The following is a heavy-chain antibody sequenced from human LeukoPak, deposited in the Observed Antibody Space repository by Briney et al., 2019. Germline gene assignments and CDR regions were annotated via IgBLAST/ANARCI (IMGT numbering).Heavy chain of an antibody. CDR2: IIPIFGIA. Sequence: GASVKVSCKASGGTFSSYAISWVRQAPGQGLEWMGGIIPIFGIANYAQKFQGRVTITADKSTSTAYMELSSLRSEDTAVYYCAKGGGNSYYYYYMDVWGKGTTVTVSS. V-gene: IGHV1-69*10. J-gene: IGHJ6*03. CDR1: GGTFSSYA. D-gene: IGHD4-23*01. CDR3: AKGGGNSYYYYYMDV.